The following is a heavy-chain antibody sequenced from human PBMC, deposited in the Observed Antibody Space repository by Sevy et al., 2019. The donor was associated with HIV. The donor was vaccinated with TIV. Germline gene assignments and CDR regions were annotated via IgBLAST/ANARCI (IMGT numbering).Heavy chain of an antibody. D-gene: IGHD3-22*01. CDR1: GFTFSSYA. CDR2: ISYDGSNK. V-gene: IGHV3-30*04. J-gene: IGHJ6*02. Sequence: GGSLRLSCAASGFTFSSYAMHWVRQAPGKGLEWVAVISYDGSNKYYADSVKGRFTISRDNSKNTLYLQMNSLRAEDTAVYYCARYYYDSSGYYLYYYGMDVWDQGTTVTVSS. CDR3: ARYYYDSSGYYLYYYGMDV.